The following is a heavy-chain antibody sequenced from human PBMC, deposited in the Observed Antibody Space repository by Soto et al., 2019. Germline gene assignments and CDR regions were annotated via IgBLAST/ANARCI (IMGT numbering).Heavy chain of an antibody. CDR1: GFSLSTSGMC. V-gene: IGHV2-70*01. J-gene: IGHJ6*02. CDR3: ARTSDGSGSYRYYYGMDV. CDR2: IDWDDDK. Sequence: SGPTLVNPTQALTLTCTFSGFSLSTSGMCVSWIRQPPGKALEWLALIDWDDDKYYSTSLKTRLTISKDTSKNQVVLTMTNMDPVDTATYYCARTSDGSGSYRYYYGMDVWGQGTTVTVSS. D-gene: IGHD3-10*01.